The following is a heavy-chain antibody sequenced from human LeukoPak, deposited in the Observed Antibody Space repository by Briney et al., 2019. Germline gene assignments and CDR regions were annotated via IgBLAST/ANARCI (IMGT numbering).Heavy chain of an antibody. D-gene: IGHD4/OR15-4a*01. J-gene: IGHJ5*02. CDR3: ARSTPDYYWFDP. CDR1: GYTLTNYY. V-gene: IGHV1-46*01. CDR2: INPSGAGT. Sequence: ASVKVSCKASGYTLTNYYMHWVRQAPGQGLEWMGRINPSGAGTSYAQKFQGRVTMTRDTSTSTVYMELSGLSSEDTAVYYCARSTPDYYWFDPWGQGTLVTAS.